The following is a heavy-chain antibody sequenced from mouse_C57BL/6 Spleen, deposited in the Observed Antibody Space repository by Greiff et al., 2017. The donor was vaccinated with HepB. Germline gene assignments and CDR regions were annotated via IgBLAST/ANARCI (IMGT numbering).Heavy chain of an antibody. J-gene: IGHJ1*03. Sequence: EVKLQESGAELVRPGASVKLSCTASGFNIKDDYMHWVKQRPEQGLEWIGWIDTENGDTEYASKFQGKATITEDTSSNTAYLQLSSLTSEDTAVYYCTTVYSKYRYFDVWGTGTTVTVSS. D-gene: IGHD2-5*01. CDR3: TTVYSKYRYFDV. V-gene: IGHV14-4*01. CDR1: GFNIKDDY. CDR2: IDTENGDT.